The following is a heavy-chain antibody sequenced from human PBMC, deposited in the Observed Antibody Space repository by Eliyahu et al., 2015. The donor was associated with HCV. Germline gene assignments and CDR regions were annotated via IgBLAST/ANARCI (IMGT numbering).Heavy chain of an antibody. V-gene: IGHV3-66*01. J-gene: IGHJ4*02. D-gene: IGHD3-16*02. Sequence: EVQLVESGGGLVQPGGSLRLSCAASGFTVSSNYISWVRQAPGKGLEWVSVIYSDGSTYYADSVKGRFTVSRDNSKNTLYLQMSSLRAGDTAVYYCARDYPYADWGQGTLVTVSS. CDR3: ARDYPYAD. CDR1: GFTVSSNY. CDR2: IYSDGST.